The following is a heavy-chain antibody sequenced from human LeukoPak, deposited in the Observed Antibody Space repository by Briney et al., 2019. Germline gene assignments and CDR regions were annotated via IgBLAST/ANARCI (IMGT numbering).Heavy chain of an antibody. D-gene: IGHD2-2*01. CDR3: ARAVYCSSTSCYEGYSLESPYFDY. CDR2: ISYDGSNK. CDR1: GFTFSSYA. V-gene: IGHV3-30-3*01. Sequence: GALRLSCAAFGFTFSSYAMHWVRQAPGKGLEWVAVISYDGSNKYYADSVKGRFTISRDNSKNTLYLQMNSLRAEDTAVYYCARAVYCSSTSCYEGYSLESPYFDYWGQGTLVTVSS. J-gene: IGHJ4*02.